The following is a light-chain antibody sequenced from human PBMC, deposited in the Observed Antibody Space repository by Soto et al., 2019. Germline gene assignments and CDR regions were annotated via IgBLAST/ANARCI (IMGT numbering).Light chain of an antibody. CDR3: QSYDSSLSAVV. CDR2: GNS. Sequence: QSVLTQPPSVSGAPGQRVTISCAGSSSNIGAGHDVHWYQQLPGTAPKLLIYGNSNRPSGVPDRFSGSKSGTSGSLAITGLQAEDEADYYCQSYDSSLSAVVFGGGTQLTV. J-gene: IGLJ2*01. V-gene: IGLV1-40*01. CDR1: SSNIGAGHD.